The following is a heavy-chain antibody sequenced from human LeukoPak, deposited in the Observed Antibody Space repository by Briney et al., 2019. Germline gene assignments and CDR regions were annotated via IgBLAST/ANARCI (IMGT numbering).Heavy chain of an antibody. Sequence: PGGSLTLSCAVSGFTFNTAWMSWVRQAPGKGLEYIGRIKSETDGGTTYYAAPLKGRLTISRDDSKNTLYLQMNSLKIEDTALYYCTKDLGLWGQGTLVTVSS. CDR2: IKSETDGGTT. V-gene: IGHV3-15*01. CDR3: TKDLGL. CDR1: GFTFNTAW. J-gene: IGHJ1*01.